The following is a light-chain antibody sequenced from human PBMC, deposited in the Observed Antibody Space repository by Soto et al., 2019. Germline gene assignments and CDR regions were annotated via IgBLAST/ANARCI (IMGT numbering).Light chain of an antibody. Sequence: DIHMTQSPSSLSASVEDRVIITCRASQSISNHLNWYQQKPGKAPKLLIFAASSLQSGVPSRFSGSRSGPEFTLTISSLQPEDFATYYCQQSYSSPPTFGQGTKVEIK. J-gene: IGKJ1*01. CDR1: QSISNH. V-gene: IGKV1-39*01. CDR2: AAS. CDR3: QQSYSSPPT.